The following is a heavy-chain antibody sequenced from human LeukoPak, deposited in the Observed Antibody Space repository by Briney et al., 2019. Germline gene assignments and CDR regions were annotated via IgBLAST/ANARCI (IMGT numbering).Heavy chain of an antibody. CDR1: GFTFSTYA. CDR2: ISGSGGGGAT. V-gene: IGHV3-23*01. CDR3: ARSFGYYSTSGYYY. Sequence: GGSLRLSCAASGFTFSTYAMSWVRQAPGKGLVWVSAISGSGGGGATSYADSVKGRFTISRDNSKNTLYLQMNSLRAEDTAVYYCARSFGYYSTSGYYYWGQGTLVTVSS. D-gene: IGHD3-3*01. J-gene: IGHJ4*02.